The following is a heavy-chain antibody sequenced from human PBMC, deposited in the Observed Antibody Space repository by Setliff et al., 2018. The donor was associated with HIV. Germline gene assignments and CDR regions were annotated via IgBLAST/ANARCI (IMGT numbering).Heavy chain of an antibody. CDR3: AKDGYYGDFLFYYYYIDV. D-gene: IGHD4-17*01. CDR2: IPYDGSYK. J-gene: IGHJ6*03. CDR1: GFTFSSYG. V-gene: IGHV3-30*02. Sequence: GGSLRLSCAASGFTFSSYGLHWVRQAPGKGLEWVAFIPYDGSYKYYADSVKGRFTISRDNSRTTMYLQLNSLRAEDTAVYYCAKDGYYGDFLFYYYYIDVWGKGTTVTVSS.